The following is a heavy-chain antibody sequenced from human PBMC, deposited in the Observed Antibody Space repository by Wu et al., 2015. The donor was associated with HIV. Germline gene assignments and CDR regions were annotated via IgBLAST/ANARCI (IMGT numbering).Heavy chain of an antibody. D-gene: IGHD2-15*01. Sequence: QVQLVQSGAEVKKPGASVKVSCKTSGYSFSDYYIYWVRKTPGQGLEWMGWINPNRGGIKYAQKFQGRVTMTRDTAVSTAYMELNSLRSDDTAVYYCARLQSLHGLYSNADYWGQGTLVTVSS. V-gene: IGHV1-2*02. J-gene: IGHJ4*02. CDR2: INPNRGGI. CDR1: GYSFSDYY. CDR3: ARLQSLHGLYSNADY.